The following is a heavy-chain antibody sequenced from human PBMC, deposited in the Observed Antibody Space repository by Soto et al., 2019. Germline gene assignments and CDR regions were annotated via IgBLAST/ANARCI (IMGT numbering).Heavy chain of an antibody. Sequence: GESLKISCKHSGFNFPTFWIAWVRQMPGKGLEWMGTIYPDDSDTRYSPSFQGQVTISADKSIQTAYLQWGSLKASDSALYYCTGGPPNWGFDSWGQGTPVTVSS. J-gene: IGHJ5*01. CDR1: GFNFPTFW. CDR2: IYPDDSDT. D-gene: IGHD7-27*01. V-gene: IGHV5-51*01. CDR3: TGGPPNWGFDS.